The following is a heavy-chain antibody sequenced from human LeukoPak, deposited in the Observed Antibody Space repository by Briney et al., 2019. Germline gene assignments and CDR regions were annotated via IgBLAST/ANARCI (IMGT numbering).Heavy chain of an antibody. D-gene: IGHD2-15*01. Sequence: PSQTLSLTCTVSGGSISSGDYYWSWIRQPPGKGLEWIGYIYYSGSTYYNPSLKSRVTISVDTSKNQFSLKLSSVTAAATAVYYCARAPYCSGGSCYFYYYYGMDVWGQGTTVTVSS. CDR2: IYYSGST. V-gene: IGHV4-30-4*01. CDR1: GGSISSGDYY. J-gene: IGHJ6*02. CDR3: ARAPYCSGGSCYFYYYYGMDV.